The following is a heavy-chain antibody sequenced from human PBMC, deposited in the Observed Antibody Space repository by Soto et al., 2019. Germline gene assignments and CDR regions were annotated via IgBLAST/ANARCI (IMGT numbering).Heavy chain of an antibody. V-gene: IGHV3-30-3*01. CDR2: ISYDGSNK. CDR1: GFTFSSYA. D-gene: IGHD3-3*01. J-gene: IGHJ5*02. Sequence: SGGSLRLSCAASGFTFSSYAMHWVRQAPGKGLEWVAVISYDGSNKYYADSVKGRFTISRDNSKNTLYLQMNSLRAEDTAVYYCARGMTYYGKTGYPNWFDPWGQGTLVTVSS. CDR3: ARGMTYYGKTGYPNWFDP.